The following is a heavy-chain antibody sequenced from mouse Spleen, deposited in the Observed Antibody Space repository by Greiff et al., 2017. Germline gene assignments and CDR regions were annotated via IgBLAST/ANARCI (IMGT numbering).Heavy chain of an antibody. D-gene: IGHD1-1*01. V-gene: IGHV1-61*01. Sequence: QVQLQQPGAELVRPGSSVKLSCKASGYTFTSYWMDWVKQRPGQGLEWIGNIYPSDSETHYNQKFKDKATLTVDKSSSTAYMQLSSLTSEDSAVYYCARGVITTVLAGGAMYYWGQRTSVTLSS. CDR3: ARGVITTVLAGGAMYY. J-gene: IGHJ4*01. CDR1: GYTFTSYW. CDR2: IYPSDSET.